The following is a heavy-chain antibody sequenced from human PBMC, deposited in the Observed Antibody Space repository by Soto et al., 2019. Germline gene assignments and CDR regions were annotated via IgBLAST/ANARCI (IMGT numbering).Heavy chain of an antibody. Sequence: QVQLVQSGAEVKKPGSSVKVSCKASGGTFSSYAISWVRQAPGQGLEWMGGIIPIFGTAHYAQKFQGRVTITADESTSPDYMELSSLRSEDTAVYYCARGRTGTIGWFDPWGQGTLVTVSS. CDR1: GGTFSSYA. D-gene: IGHD1-7*01. V-gene: IGHV1-69*01. J-gene: IGHJ5*02. CDR3: ARGRTGTIGWFDP. CDR2: IIPIFGTA.